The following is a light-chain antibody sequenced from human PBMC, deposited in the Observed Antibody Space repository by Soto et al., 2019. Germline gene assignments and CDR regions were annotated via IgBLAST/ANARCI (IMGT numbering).Light chain of an antibody. J-gene: IGKJ4*01. CDR3: QQHSDWPLT. CDR2: ATS. CDR1: QSVGNN. Sequence: EIVMTQSPATLSVSPGERATLSCRASQSVGNNFAWYQQKPGQAPRLLIFATSTRATGVPGRFSGSGSGTEFTLTISSLQSEDFAVYYCQQHSDWPLTFGGGTKVEIE. V-gene: IGKV3-15*01.